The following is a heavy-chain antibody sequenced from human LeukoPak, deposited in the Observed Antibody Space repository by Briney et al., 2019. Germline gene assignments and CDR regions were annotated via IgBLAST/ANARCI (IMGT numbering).Heavy chain of an antibody. CDR3: AKYVPDNYYDSSGLNY. J-gene: IGHJ4*02. CDR1: GFTFSSYA. D-gene: IGHD3-22*01. V-gene: IGHV3-23*01. Sequence: VGSQRLSCAASGFTFSSYAMSWVRQAPGKGLEWVSAISGSGGSTYYADSVKGRFTISRDNSKNTLYLQMNSLRAEDTAVYYCAKYVPDNYYDSSGLNYWGQGTLVTVSA. CDR2: ISGSGGST.